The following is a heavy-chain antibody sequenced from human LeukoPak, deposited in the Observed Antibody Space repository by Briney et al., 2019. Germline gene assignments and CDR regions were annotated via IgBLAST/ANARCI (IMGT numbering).Heavy chain of an antibody. D-gene: IGHD4-17*01. J-gene: IGHJ4*02. CDR1: GFTVNSYA. V-gene: IGHV3-23*01. Sequence: GGSLRLSCDASGFTVNSYAMNWVRQAPGKGLEWVSVISASGDNTYYADSVKGRFTISRDDSKNTVYLQMKSLRADDTAVYHCAKGGRRHYGDYVAFWGQGTLVTVSS. CDR2: ISASGDNT. CDR3: AKGGRRHYGDYVAF.